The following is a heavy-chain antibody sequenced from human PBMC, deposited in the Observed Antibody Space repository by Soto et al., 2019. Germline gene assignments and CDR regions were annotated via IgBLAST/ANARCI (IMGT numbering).Heavy chain of an antibody. Sequence: ASVKVSCKASGYTFTSYAMHWVRQAPGQRLEKMGWINAGNGNTKYSQKFQGRVTITRDTSASTAYMELSSLRSEDTAVYFCARDWVAATGIPFDPWGQGTLVTVSS. V-gene: IGHV1-3*01. J-gene: IGHJ5*02. CDR3: ARDWVAATGIPFDP. CDR2: INAGNGNT. D-gene: IGHD2-15*01. CDR1: GYTFTSYA.